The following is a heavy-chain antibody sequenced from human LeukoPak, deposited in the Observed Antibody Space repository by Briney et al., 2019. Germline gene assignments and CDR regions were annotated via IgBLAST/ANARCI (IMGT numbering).Heavy chain of an antibody. V-gene: IGHV3-7*01. CDR2: IKQDGSEK. CDR3: ARMGVAAAYFDY. J-gene: IGHJ4*02. Sequence: GGSLRLSCAASGFTFSSYSMNWVRQAPGKGLEWVANIKQDGSEKYYVDSVKGRFTISRDNAKNSLYLQMNSLRAEDTAVYYCARMGVAAAYFDYWGQGTLVTVSS. CDR1: GFTFSSYS. D-gene: IGHD6-13*01.